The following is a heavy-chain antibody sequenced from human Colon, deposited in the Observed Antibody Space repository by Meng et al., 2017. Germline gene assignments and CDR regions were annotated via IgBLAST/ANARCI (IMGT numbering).Heavy chain of an antibody. V-gene: IGHV1-69*06. CDR1: GGTFTTYP. Sequence: PRVQSGAEVKKCGSSVKVSCKASGGTFTTYPYTWIRQAPGQGLEWVGGIIPLTGTTKSTQRFQGRLTITADKTTNTVYMDLTSLRSDDTAVYFCARGAVDFDYWGQGTLVTVSS. D-gene: IGHD2-15*01. CDR2: IIPLTGTT. CDR3: ARGAVDFDY. J-gene: IGHJ4*02.